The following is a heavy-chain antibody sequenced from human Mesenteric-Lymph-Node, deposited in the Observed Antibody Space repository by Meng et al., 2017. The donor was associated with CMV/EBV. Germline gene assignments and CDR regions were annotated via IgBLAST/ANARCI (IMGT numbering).Heavy chain of an antibody. CDR2: IYHSGST. V-gene: IGHV4-38-2*02. Sequence: SETLSLTRTVSGYSISSGYYWGWIRQPPGKGLEWIGSIYHSGSTYYNPSLKSRVTISVDTSKNQFSLKLSSVTAADTAVYYCARMRFLEWSHYFDYWGQGTLVTVSS. D-gene: IGHD3-3*01. CDR1: GYSISSGYY. CDR3: ARMRFLEWSHYFDY. J-gene: IGHJ4*02.